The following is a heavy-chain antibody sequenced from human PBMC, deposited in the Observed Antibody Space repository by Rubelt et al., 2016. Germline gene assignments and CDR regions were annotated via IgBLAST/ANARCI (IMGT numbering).Heavy chain of an antibody. D-gene: IGHD6-19*01. Sequence: QVQLVESGGGLVKPGGSLRLSCAASGFTFSDYYMSWIRQAPGKGLEWIGETNHRGSNNYNPSLKRRVTISVDTAKNQFSRKLSCVTAADTAVYYCARRGSGWYPRKAIDYWGQGTLVTVS. J-gene: IGHJ4*02. V-gene: IGHV4-34*01. CDR3: ARRGSGWYPRKAIDY. CDR1: GFTFSDYY. CDR2: TNHRGSN.